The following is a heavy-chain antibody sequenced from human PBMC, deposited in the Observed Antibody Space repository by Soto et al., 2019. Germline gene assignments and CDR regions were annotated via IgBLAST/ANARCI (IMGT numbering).Heavy chain of an antibody. Sequence: GGSLRLSCAASGFTFSNDAMSWVRQAPGKGLEWVSSINSSSSNIYYADSVKGRFTISRDNAKNSLYLQMNSLRAEDTAVYYCARETYYYDSSGYYYPPDLDYWGQGTLVTVSS. J-gene: IGHJ4*02. CDR2: INSSSSNI. CDR1: GFTFSNDA. D-gene: IGHD3-22*01. V-gene: IGHV3-21*01. CDR3: ARETYYYDSSGYYYPPDLDY.